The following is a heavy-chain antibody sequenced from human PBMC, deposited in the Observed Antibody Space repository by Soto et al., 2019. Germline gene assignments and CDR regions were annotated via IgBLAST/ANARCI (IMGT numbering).Heavy chain of an antibody. CDR3: ARENEGCSGGSCYSDY. CDR2: IIPIFGTA. J-gene: IGHJ4*02. CDR1: GGTFSSYA. D-gene: IGHD2-15*01. V-gene: IGHV1-69*01. Sequence: QVQLVQSGAEVKKPGSSVKVSCKASGGTFSSYAISWVRQAPGQGLEWMGGIIPIFGTANYAQKFQGRVTITADESTSTAYMELSSLRSADTAVYYCARENEGCSGGSCYSDYWGQGTLVTVSS.